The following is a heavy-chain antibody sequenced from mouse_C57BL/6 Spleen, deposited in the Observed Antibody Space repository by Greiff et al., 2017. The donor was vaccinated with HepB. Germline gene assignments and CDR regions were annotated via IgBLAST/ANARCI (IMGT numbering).Heavy chain of an antibody. D-gene: IGHD1-1*01. V-gene: IGHV1-82*01. J-gene: IGHJ1*03. CDR1: GYAFSSSW. CDR3: ASTVVARYWYFDV. Sequence: VQLQQSGPELVKPGASMKISCKASGYAFSSSWMNWVKQRPGKGLEWIGRIYPGDGDTNYNGKFKGKATLTADKSSSTAYMQLSSLTSEDSAVYFCASTVVARYWYFDVWGTGTTVTVSS. CDR2: IYPGDGDT.